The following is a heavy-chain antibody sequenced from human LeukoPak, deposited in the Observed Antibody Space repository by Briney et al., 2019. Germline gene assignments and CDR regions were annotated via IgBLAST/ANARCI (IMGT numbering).Heavy chain of an antibody. Sequence: GGSLRLSCAASGFTFSSYSMNWVRQAPGKGLEWVSSISSSSSYIYYADSVKGRFTISRDNAKNSLYLQMNSLRAEDTAVYYCVRSGDSSGRDAFDIWGQGTMVTVSS. CDR3: VRSGDSSGRDAFDI. CDR1: GFTFSSYS. CDR2: ISSSSSYI. D-gene: IGHD3-22*01. J-gene: IGHJ3*02. V-gene: IGHV3-21*01.